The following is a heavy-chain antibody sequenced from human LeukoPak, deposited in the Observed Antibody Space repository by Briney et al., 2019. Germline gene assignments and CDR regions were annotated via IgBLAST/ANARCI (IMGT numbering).Heavy chain of an antibody. Sequence: GESLKISCKGSGYSFTSYWIGWVRQMLGKGLEWMGIIYPGDSDTRYSPSFQGQVTISADKSISTAYLQWSSLKASDTAMYYCARHSGARGLTSQNIVIPQGLYYYYMDVWGKGTTVTVSS. CDR3: ARHSGARGLTSQNIVIPQGLYYYYMDV. V-gene: IGHV5-51*01. CDR2: IYPGDSDT. CDR1: GYSFTSYW. D-gene: IGHD2/OR15-2a*01. J-gene: IGHJ6*03.